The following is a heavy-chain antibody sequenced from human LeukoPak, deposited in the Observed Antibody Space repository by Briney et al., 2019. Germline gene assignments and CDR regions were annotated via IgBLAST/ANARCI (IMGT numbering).Heavy chain of an antibody. D-gene: IGHD5-24*01. CDR1: GVSISSSNSY. J-gene: IGHJ5*02. CDR3: ATYRDDWFDP. V-gene: IGHV4-39*02. Sequence: SETLSLTCTVSGVSISSSNSYWGWIRQPPGKGLEWIGSIYYSGNTYYNASLKSQVSISIDTSKNHFSLKLTSVTAADTAFYYCATYRDDWFDPWGQGILVTVSS. CDR2: IYYSGNT.